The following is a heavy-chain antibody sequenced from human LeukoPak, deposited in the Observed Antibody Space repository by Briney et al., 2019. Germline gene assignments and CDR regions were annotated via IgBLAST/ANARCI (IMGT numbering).Heavy chain of an antibody. V-gene: IGHV5-51*01. J-gene: IGHJ4*02. CDR2: IYPGDSDI. CDR1: GYSFNNYW. D-gene: IGHD3-22*01. Sequence: GESLKISCNGSGYSFNNYWIGWVRQMPGKGLEWMGIIYPGDSDIRYSPSFQGQITISADKSIRTAYLQWSSLKASDTAIYYCATSAYYGIFDYWGQGTLVTVSS. CDR3: ATSAYYGIFDY.